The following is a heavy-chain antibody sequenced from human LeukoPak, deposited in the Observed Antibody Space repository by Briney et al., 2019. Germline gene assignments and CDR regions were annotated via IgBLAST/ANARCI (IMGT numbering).Heavy chain of an antibody. D-gene: IGHD6-13*01. CDR1: GGSISSGDYH. CDR2: IYYSGST. Sequence: PSETLSLTCTVSGGSISSGDYHWSWIRQPPGKGLEWIGYIYYSGSTYYNPSLKSRVTISVDTSKNQFSLKLSPVTAADTAVYYCARVEAAGTGGVDPWGQGTLVTVSS. J-gene: IGHJ5*02. CDR3: ARVEAAGTGGVDP. V-gene: IGHV4-30-4*01.